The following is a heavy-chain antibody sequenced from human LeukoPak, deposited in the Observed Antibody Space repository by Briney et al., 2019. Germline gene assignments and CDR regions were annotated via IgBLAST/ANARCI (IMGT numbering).Heavy chain of an antibody. CDR3: AREGRQMYYYDSSGYYDY. CDR1: GFTFSSYS. D-gene: IGHD3-22*01. CDR2: ISSSSSYI. J-gene: IGHJ4*02. V-gene: IGHV3-21*01. Sequence: PGGSLRLSCAASGFTFSSYSMNWVRQAPGKGLEWVSSISSSSSYIYYADSVKGRFTISRDNAKNSLYLQMNSLRAEDTAVYYCAREGRQMYYYDSSGYYDYWGQGTLVTVSS.